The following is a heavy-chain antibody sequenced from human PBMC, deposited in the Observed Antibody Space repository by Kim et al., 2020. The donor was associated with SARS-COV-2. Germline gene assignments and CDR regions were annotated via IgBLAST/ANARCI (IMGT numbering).Heavy chain of an antibody. V-gene: IGHV3-23*01. Sequence: ADSVKGRFTISRDNSKNTLYLQMNSLRAEDTAVYYCAKDVGVVVAASMDVWGQGTTVTVSS. CDR3: AKDVGVVVAASMDV. D-gene: IGHD2-15*01. J-gene: IGHJ6*02.